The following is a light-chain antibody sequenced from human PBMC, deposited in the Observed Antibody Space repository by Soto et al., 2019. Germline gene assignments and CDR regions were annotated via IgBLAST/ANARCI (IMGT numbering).Light chain of an antibody. V-gene: IGKV3-15*01. Sequence: EIVMTQSPATLSVSPGERATLSCRASQSVSNNLAWYQQKPGQAPRLLIYGASTRATGIPARFSGSESGTEFTLTISSLQSEDFAVYYCQQYNNWPQTFGQGTKVEIK. CDR2: GAS. CDR3: QQYNNWPQT. J-gene: IGKJ1*01. CDR1: QSVSNN.